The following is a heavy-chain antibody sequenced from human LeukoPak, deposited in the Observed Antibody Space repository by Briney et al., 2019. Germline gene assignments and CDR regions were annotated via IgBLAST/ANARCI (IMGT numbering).Heavy chain of an antibody. D-gene: IGHD6-19*01. CDR3: AARPPIVVAGPFDY. CDR2: ISGSGVDT. V-gene: IGHV3-23*01. Sequence: GGSLRLSCGPTGFTPSGYAMGWVPQSPGKGVEWVSTISGSGVDTYYAHSVKGRFTISRDSSKNTLYLQMNSLRAEDTAIYYCAARPPIVVAGPFDYWGQGTQVTVSS. J-gene: IGHJ4*02. CDR1: GFTPSGYA.